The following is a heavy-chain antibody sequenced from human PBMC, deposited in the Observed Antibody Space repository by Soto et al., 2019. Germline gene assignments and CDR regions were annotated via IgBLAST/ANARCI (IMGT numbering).Heavy chain of an antibody. CDR3: ARGYDTALAPIV. CDR2: INHLTTT. Sequence: SETLSLTCAVYGGSFSSYHWSWIRQTPGKGLEWIGEINHLTTTNYNPSLKSRVIISLDTPKNQFSLKLSSVTAADTAVYYCARGYDTALAPIVWGQGILVTVS. V-gene: IGHV4-34*01. J-gene: IGHJ4*02. D-gene: IGHD5-18*01. CDR1: GGSFSSYH.